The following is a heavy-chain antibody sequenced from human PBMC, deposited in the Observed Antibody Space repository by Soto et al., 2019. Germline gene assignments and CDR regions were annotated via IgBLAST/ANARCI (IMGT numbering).Heavy chain of an antibody. Sequence: GASVKVSCKAPGYTLTTFFMHCVVQSPLRCREWMGVINPGYPAGRSTTYAQKFQGRVTMTTDTSTSTVYMELSRLRSDDTAVYYCAREAIVAGATTGMDVWGQGTTVTVSS. J-gene: IGHJ6*02. CDR3: AREAIVAGATTGMDV. V-gene: IGHV1-46*01. D-gene: IGHD1-26*01. CDR1: GYTLTTFF. CDR2: INPGYPAGRST.